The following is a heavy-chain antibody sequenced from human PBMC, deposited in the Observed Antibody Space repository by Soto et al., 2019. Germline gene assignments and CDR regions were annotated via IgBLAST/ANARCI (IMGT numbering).Heavy chain of an antibody. J-gene: IGHJ4*02. D-gene: IGHD2-21*02. CDR3: ARQRTSVVTQAYFDV. V-gene: IGHV4-39*01. CDR2: IYYSGST. Sequence: PSETLSLTCTVTGDSISSRSYYWGWIRQPPGKGLEWIGSIYYSGSTYNNPSLRSRVSMSIDTSKDQFSLKLKSVTAADTALYFCARQRTSVVTQAYFDVWGQGTRVTVSS. CDR1: GDSISSRSYY.